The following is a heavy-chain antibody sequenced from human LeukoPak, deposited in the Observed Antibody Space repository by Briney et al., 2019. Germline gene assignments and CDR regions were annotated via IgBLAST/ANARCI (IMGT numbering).Heavy chain of an antibody. CDR3: ARFTEMGDSSGLPAFDV. CDR2: INRNSGGT. D-gene: IGHD3-22*01. V-gene: IGHV1-2*02. Sequence: ASVTVSLKCSGYTFTVYYRHWVRQAPGQGPERMGWINRNSGGTNYAQKFQGRVTITSDTSISTAYLELSRLRSDDTAVYYCARFTEMGDSSGLPAFDVSSQRT. J-gene: IGHJ3*01. CDR1: GYTFTVYY.